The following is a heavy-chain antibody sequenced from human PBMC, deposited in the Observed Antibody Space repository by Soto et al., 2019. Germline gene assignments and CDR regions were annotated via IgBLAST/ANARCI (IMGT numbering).Heavy chain of an antibody. Sequence: VGSLRLSCAASGFTFSDYYMSWIRQAPGKGLEWVSDINNRGSTKYYADSVKGRFTISRDDAKNSLYLQMNSLRAEDTAVYYCARAIDTDMVGYYFDQWGQGTLVTVSS. CDR3: ARAIDTDMVGYYFDQ. CDR2: INNRGSTK. CDR1: GFTFSDYY. D-gene: IGHD5-18*01. V-gene: IGHV3-11*01. J-gene: IGHJ4*02.